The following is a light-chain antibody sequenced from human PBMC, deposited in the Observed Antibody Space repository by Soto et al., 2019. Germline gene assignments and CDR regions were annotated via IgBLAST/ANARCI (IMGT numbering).Light chain of an antibody. CDR1: NIGSKS. J-gene: IGLJ2*01. Sequence: SYELTQPPSVSVAPGQTATVTCGAANIGSKSVHWYQKKPGQAPLLVVFDDSDRPPGIPARFSAFNSGNTATLTINRVEDGDEADYYCHVWDISGEQVVFGGGTKLTVL. V-gene: IGLV3-21*02. CDR3: HVWDISGEQVV. CDR2: DDS.